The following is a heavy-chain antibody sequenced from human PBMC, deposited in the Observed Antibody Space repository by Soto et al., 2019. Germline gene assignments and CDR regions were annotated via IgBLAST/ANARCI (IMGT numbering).Heavy chain of an antibody. J-gene: IGHJ6*02. CDR3: PRAHIAIFGVVIIKGYGLDV. CDR1: CGSITSGDNY. Sequence: QVQLQESGPGLVKPSQTLSLTCTVSCGSITSGDNYGSWIRQPPGKGLEWIGYIYFSGSTYYNPSLKSRVTIPVDTSNNQFSLKLNSVTAADTAVYYCPRAHIAIFGVVIIKGYGLDVWGQGTTVTVSS. CDR2: IYFSGST. D-gene: IGHD3-3*01. V-gene: IGHV4-30-4*01.